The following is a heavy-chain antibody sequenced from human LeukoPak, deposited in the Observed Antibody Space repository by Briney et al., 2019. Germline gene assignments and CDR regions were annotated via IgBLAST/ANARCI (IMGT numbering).Heavy chain of an antibody. D-gene: IGHD3-16*01. CDR1: ADTFTSHD. J-gene: IGHJ4*02. V-gene: IGHV1-8*01. CDR3: VTLDVHLRHIDY. CDR2: LSPNSGQA. Sequence: ASVKVSCKASADTFTSHDINRVRQAAGQGLEWMAWLSPNSGQAGYEQNFQGRLTLTRDTSTSTAYMELSSLKSDDTAAYYCVTLDVHLRHIDYWGPGTLVTVSS.